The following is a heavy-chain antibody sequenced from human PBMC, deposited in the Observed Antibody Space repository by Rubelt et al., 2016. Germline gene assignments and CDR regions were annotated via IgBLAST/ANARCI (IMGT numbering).Heavy chain of an antibody. V-gene: IGHV3-23*01. J-gene: IGHJ3*02. Sequence: GGGLIQPGGSLRLSCAASGFTFSIFGMSWVRQAPGKGLEWVSLVSNSGEKTYYADSVKGRFTISRDNSKNTLYLQMSSLRAEDTAVYYCARERGGQLNDAFDIWGQGTMVTVSS. CDR1: GFTFSIFG. CDR2: VSNSGEKT. D-gene: IGHD2-2*01. CDR3: ARERGGQLNDAFDI.